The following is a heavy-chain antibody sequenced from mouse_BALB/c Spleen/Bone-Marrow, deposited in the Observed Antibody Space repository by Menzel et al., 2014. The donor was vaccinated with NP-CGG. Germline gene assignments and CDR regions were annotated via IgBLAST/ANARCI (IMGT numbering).Heavy chain of an antibody. J-gene: IGHJ4*01. Sequence: VQLQQSGADLVRPGTSVKVSCKASGYAFTNYLIEWVKRRPGQGLEWIGVINPGSGATNYNEKFKGKATLTADKSSSTAYMQLSSLTSDDSAVYFCARKLGPSYAMDYWGQGTSVTVSS. D-gene: IGHD4-1*01. CDR1: GYAFTNYL. CDR2: INPGSGAT. V-gene: IGHV1-54*01. CDR3: ARKLGPSYAMDY.